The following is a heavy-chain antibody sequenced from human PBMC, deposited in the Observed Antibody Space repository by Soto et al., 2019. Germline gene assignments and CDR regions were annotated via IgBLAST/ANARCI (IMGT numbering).Heavy chain of an antibody. CDR1: GFTFSNAW. J-gene: IGHJ4*02. Sequence: PGGSLRLSCAASGFTFSNAWMSWVRQAPGKGLEWVGRIKSKTDGGTTDYAAPVKGRFTISRDDSKNTLYLQMNSLKTEDTAVYYCTTEYYRGGSGWYDYWGQGTLVTVSS. D-gene: IGHD6-19*01. CDR2: IKSKTDGGTT. CDR3: TTEYYRGGSGWYDY. V-gene: IGHV3-15*01.